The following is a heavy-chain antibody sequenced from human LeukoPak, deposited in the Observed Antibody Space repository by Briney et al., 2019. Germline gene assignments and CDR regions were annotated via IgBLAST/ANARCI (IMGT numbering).Heavy chain of an antibody. Sequence: SETLSLTCAVYGGSFSAYYWSWIRQPPGKGLEWIGEINHSGSTNYNPSLKSRVTISVDTSKNQFSLKLSSVTAADTAVYYCARGRENVVVVAATPHFDYWGQGTLVTVSS. V-gene: IGHV4-34*01. D-gene: IGHD2-15*01. CDR2: INHSGST. CDR1: GGSFSAYY. J-gene: IGHJ4*02. CDR3: ARGRENVVVVAATPHFDY.